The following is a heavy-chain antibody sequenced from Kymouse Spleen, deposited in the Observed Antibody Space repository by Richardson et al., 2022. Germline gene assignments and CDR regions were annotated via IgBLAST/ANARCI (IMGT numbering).Heavy chain of an antibody. Sequence: QVQLQQWGAGLLKPSETLSLTCAVYGGSFSGYYWSWIRQPPGKGLEWIGEINHSGSTNYNPSLKSRVTISVDTSKNQFSLKLSSVTAADTAVYYCARGDIVVVPAAIGGTFDYWGQGTLVTVSS. CDR1: GGSFSGYY. V-gene: IGHV4-34*01. CDR3: ARGDIVVVPAAIGGTFDY. J-gene: IGHJ4*02. D-gene: IGHD2-2*02. CDR2: INHSGST.